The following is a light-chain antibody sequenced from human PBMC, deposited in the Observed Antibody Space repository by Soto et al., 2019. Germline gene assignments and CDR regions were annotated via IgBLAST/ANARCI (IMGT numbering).Light chain of an antibody. CDR2: DAS. CDR3: QQYDNLPRT. J-gene: IGKJ2*01. Sequence: DIQMTQSPSSLSASVGDRVTITCQASQDISNYLNWYQQKPGKAPTLLIYDASNLETGVPSRFSGSGSGTDFTFTISSLQTEDIATYYCQQYDNLPRTFGQGTKLEIK. CDR1: QDISNY. V-gene: IGKV1-33*01.